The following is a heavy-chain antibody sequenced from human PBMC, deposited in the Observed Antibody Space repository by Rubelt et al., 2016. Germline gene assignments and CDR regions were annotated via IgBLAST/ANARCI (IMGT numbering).Heavy chain of an antibody. CDR1: GFTFSSYA. D-gene: IGHD2-15*01. CDR2: ISYDGSNK. V-gene: IGHV3-30*04. J-gene: IGHJ4*02. CDR3: AGLDVVVVAATVEDY. Sequence: VQLVESGGGLVQPGGSLRLSCAASGFTFSSYAMHWVRQAPGKGLEWVAVISYDGSNKYYADSVKGRFTITRYNFKNSLYLQMNSLRAEDTAVYYCAGLDVVVVAATVEDYWGQGTLVTVSS.